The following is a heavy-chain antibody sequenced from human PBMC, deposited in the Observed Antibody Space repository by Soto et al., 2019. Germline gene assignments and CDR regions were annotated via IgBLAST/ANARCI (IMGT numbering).Heavy chain of an antibody. Sequence: SETLSHTCTFSGGSISSYYWSWIRQPPGKGLEWIGYIYYSGSTNYNPSLKSRVTISVDTSKNQFSLKLSSVTAADTAVYYCARSEPRGWVVGATVVYFDYWGQGTLVTVSS. CDR2: IYYSGST. J-gene: IGHJ4*02. CDR3: ARSEPRGWVVGATVVYFDY. CDR1: GGSISSYY. V-gene: IGHV4-59*08. D-gene: IGHD1-26*01.